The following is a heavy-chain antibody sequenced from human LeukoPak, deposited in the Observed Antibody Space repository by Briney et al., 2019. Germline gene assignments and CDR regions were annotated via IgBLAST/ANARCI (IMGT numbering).Heavy chain of an antibody. V-gene: IGHV6-1*01. CDR3: ARDPGMYYDFWSGQNWFDP. D-gene: IGHD3-3*01. J-gene: IGHJ5*02. CDR1: GDSVSSNRAT. CDR2: TYYRSKWYN. Sequence: SQTLSLTCAISGDSVSSNRATWIWIRQSPARGLEWLGRTYYRSKWYNDYAVSVKSRITINPDTSKNQFSLQLNSVTPEDTAVYYCARDPGMYYDFWSGQNWFDPWGQGTLVTVSS.